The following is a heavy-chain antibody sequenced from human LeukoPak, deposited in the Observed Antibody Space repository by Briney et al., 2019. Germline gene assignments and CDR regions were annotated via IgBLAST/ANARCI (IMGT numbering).Heavy chain of an antibody. D-gene: IGHD5-12*01. V-gene: IGHV1-69*01. J-gene: IGHJ4*02. CDR1: GGTFSTYA. CDR3: ARGWEYSGYHFDY. Sequence: ASVKVSCKASGGTFSTYAITWVRQAPGQGLEWMGGIIPIFGTANYAQKFQGRVTITADESTGTAYMELSSLRSEDTAVCYCARGWEYSGYHFDYWGQGTLVTVSS. CDR2: IIPIFGTA.